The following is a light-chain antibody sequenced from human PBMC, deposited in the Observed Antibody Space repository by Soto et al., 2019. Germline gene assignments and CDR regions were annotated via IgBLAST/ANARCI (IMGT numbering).Light chain of an antibody. V-gene: IGLV2-14*01. J-gene: IGLJ1*01. CDR2: DVS. CDR1: SSDVGGYNY. Sequence: QPVLNQPASLSVSPGQSITISCTGTSSDVGGYNYVSWYQQHPGKAPKLMIYDVSNRPSGVSNRFSGSKSGNTASLTISGLQAEDEADYYCSSYTSSSTPYVFGNGTKVPVL. CDR3: SSYTSSSTPYV.